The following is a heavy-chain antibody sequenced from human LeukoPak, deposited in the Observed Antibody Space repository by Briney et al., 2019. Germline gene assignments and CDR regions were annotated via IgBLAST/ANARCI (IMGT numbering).Heavy chain of an antibody. CDR2: INAGNGNT. CDR3: ARDWYSSGWVKYYFDY. Sequence: GASVKVSCKASGYTFTSYAMHWVRQAPGQRLEWMGWINAGNGNTKYSQKFQGRVTITRDTSASTAYMELSSLRSEDTAVYYCARDWYSSGWVKYYFDYWGQGTLVTVSS. CDR1: GYTFTSYA. J-gene: IGHJ4*02. D-gene: IGHD6-19*01. V-gene: IGHV1-3*01.